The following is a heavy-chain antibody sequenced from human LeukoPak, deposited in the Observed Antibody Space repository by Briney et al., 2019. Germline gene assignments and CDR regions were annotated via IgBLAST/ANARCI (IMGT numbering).Heavy chain of an antibody. Sequence: SGGSLRLSCAASGFTFSSYAMSWVRQAPGKGLEWVSAISGSGGSTYYADSVKGRFTISRDRSENTLYLQMNSLRAEDTAVYYCAARYDFWSGYFVYWGQGTLVTVSS. V-gene: IGHV3-23*01. CDR1: GFTFSSYA. J-gene: IGHJ4*02. CDR2: ISGSGGST. D-gene: IGHD3-3*01. CDR3: AARYDFWSGYFVY.